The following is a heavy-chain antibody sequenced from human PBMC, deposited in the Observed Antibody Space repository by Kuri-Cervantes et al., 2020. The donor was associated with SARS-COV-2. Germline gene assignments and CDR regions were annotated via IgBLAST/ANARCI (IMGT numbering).Heavy chain of an antibody. CDR1: GGSISSGSYY. CDR3: ARDLAYDSSGYAFDY. D-gene: IGHD3-22*01. V-gene: IGHV4-61*02. Sequence: LRLSCTVSGGSISSGSYYWSWIRQPAGKGLEWIGRIYTSGSTNYNPSLKSRVTISVDTSKNQFSLKLNSVTAADTAVYYCARDLAYDSSGYAFDYWGQGTLVTVSS. J-gene: IGHJ4*02. CDR2: IYTSGST.